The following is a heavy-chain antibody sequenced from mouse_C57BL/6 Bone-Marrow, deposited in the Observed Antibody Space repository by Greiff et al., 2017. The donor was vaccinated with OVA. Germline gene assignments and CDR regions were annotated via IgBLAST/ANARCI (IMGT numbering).Heavy chain of an antibody. CDR3: AFSDGYWDAMDY. J-gene: IGHJ4*01. CDR2: ISYSGST. D-gene: IGHD2-3*01. CDR1: GYSITSDY. V-gene: IGHV3-8*01. Sequence: VQLKESGPGLAKPSQTLSLTCSVTGYSITSDYWHWIRKFPGNKLEYMGYISYSGSTYYNPSLKRRISITRDTSKNQYYLQLNSVTTEDTATYYCAFSDGYWDAMDYWGKGTSVTVSS.